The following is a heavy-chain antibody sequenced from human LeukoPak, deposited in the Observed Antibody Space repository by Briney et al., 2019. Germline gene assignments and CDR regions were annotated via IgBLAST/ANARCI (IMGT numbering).Heavy chain of an antibody. D-gene: IGHD7-27*01. CDR2: ISYDGSNK. CDR3: ARDLGNWGWNDF. Sequence: GGSLRLSCAASGFTFSSYGMHWVRQAPGKGLEWVAVISYDGSNKYYADSVKGRFTISRDNSKNTLYLQMNSLRAEDTAVYYCARDLGNWGWNDFWGQGTLVTVSS. V-gene: IGHV3-30*03. J-gene: IGHJ4*02. CDR1: GFTFSSYG.